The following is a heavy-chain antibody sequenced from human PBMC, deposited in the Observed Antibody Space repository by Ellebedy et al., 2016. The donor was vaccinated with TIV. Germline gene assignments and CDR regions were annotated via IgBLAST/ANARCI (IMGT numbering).Heavy chain of an antibody. CDR2: INPNSGGT. J-gene: IGHJ4*02. CDR1: GYTFTNYY. CDR3: ARDVGQWLVRYFFDY. V-gene: IGHV1-2*02. Sequence: ASVKVSCKASGYTFTNYYMHWVRQAPGQGLEWVGWINPNSGGTNYVQKFQDRVTMSRDTSISTAYMELSRLTSDDTAVYYCARDVGQWLVRYFFDYWGQGTLVTVSS. D-gene: IGHD6-19*01.